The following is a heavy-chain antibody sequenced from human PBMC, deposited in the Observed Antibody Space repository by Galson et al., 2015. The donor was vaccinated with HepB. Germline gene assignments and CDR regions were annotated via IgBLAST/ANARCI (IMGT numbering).Heavy chain of an antibody. Sequence: SLRLSCAASGFTFSSYTMSWVRQAPGKGLEWVSGISGSGGITYYADSVKGRFTISRDNSKNTLYLQMNSLRAEDSAVYYRAKEGGSQLYNWFDPWGQGTLVTVSS. D-gene: IGHD6-13*01. CDR3: AKEGGSQLYNWFDP. CDR2: ISGSGGIT. CDR1: GFTFSSYT. V-gene: IGHV3-23*01. J-gene: IGHJ5*02.